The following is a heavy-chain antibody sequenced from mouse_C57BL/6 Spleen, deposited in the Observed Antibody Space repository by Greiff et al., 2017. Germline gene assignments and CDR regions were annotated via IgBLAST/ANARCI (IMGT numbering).Heavy chain of an antibody. D-gene: IGHD1-1*01. V-gene: IGHV3-8*01. CDR1: GYSITSDY. Sequence: VQLQQSGPGLAKPSQTLSLTCSVTGYSITSDYWNWIRKFPGNKLEYMGYISYSGSTYYNPSLKSRISITRDTSKNQYYLQLNSVTTEDTATYYCARGAHYGSSYSYWYFDVWGTGTTVTVSS. J-gene: IGHJ1*03. CDR2: ISYSGST. CDR3: ARGAHYGSSYSYWYFDV.